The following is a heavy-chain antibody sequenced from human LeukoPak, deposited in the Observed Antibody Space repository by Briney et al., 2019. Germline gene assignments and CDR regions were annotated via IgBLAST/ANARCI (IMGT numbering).Heavy chain of an antibody. D-gene: IGHD3-22*01. Sequence: ASVKVSCKASGYTFTSYGISWVRQAPGQGLEWMGWISAYNGNTNYAQKLQGRVTMTTDTSTSTAYMELRSLRSDDTAVYYSAVLDYYDSGVDPWGQGTLVTVSS. J-gene: IGHJ5*02. CDR2: ISAYNGNT. V-gene: IGHV1-18*01. CDR3: AVLDYYDSGVDP. CDR1: GYTFTSYG.